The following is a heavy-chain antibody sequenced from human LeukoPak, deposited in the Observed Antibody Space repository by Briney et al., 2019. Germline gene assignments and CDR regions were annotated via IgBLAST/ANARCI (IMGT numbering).Heavy chain of an antibody. J-gene: IGHJ4*02. CDR3: ARGFYSHYCDF. CDR2: INSDGSPT. V-gene: IGHV3-74*01. Sequence: PGGSLRLSSAAPGFTFTRSMTHWVRQVPGKGLVWVSGINSDGSPTNYADSVKGRFTISRDNAKNTLYLQMNSLRAEDSAMYYCARGFYSHYCDFWGQGTLVTVSS. D-gene: IGHD4-11*01. CDR1: GFTFTRSM.